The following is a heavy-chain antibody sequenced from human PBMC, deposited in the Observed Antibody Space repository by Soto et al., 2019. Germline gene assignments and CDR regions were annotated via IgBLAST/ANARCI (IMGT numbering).Heavy chain of an antibody. CDR1: GYTLTELS. CDR2: FDPEDGET. Sequence: ASVKVSCKVSGYTLTELSMHWVRQAPGKGLEWMGGFDPEDGETIYAQKFQGRVTMTEDTSTDTAYMELSSLRSEDTAVYYCASNVLRFFERPYWGQGTLVTVSS. V-gene: IGHV1-24*01. J-gene: IGHJ4*02. D-gene: IGHD3-3*01. CDR3: ASNVLRFFERPY.